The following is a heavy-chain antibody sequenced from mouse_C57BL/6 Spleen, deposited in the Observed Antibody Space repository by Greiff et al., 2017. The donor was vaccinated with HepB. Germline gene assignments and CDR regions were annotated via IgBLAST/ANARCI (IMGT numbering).Heavy chain of an antibody. J-gene: IGHJ2*01. CDR2: ISDGGSYT. CDR1: GFTFSSYA. V-gene: IGHV5-4*01. D-gene: IGHD1-1*01. CDR3: ARDPYYYGSSYFDY. Sequence: EVKLVESGGGLVKPGGSLKLSCAASGFTFSSYAMSWVRQTPEKRLEWVATISDGGSYTYYPDNVKGRFTISRDNAKNNLYLQMSHLKSEDTAMYYGARDPYYYGSSYFDYWGQGTTLTVSS.